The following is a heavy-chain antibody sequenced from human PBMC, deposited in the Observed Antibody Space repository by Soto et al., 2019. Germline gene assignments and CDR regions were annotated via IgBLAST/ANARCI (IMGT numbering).Heavy chain of an antibody. V-gene: IGHV3-53*01. Sequence: GGSLRLSCAASGFTVSSNYMSWVRQAPGKGLEWVSVIYSGGSTYYADSAKGRFTISRDNSKNTLYLQMNSLRAEDTAVYYCARDEPRWPYAFDIWGQGTMVTVSS. CDR2: IYSGGST. CDR1: GFTVSSNY. J-gene: IGHJ3*02. CDR3: ARDEPRWPYAFDI.